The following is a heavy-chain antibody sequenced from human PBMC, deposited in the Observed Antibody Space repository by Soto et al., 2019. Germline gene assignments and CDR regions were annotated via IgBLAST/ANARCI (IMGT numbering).Heavy chain of an antibody. CDR1: GFTVSSNY. CDR2: IYSGGST. J-gene: IGHJ2*01. D-gene: IGHD5-18*01. V-gene: IGHV3-53*01. CDR3: ARDRGGYSYGSYWYFDL. Sequence: GGSLRLSCAASGFTVSSNYMSWVRQAPGKGLEWVSVIYSGGSTYYADSVKGRFTISRDNSKNTLYLQMNSLRAEDTAVYYCARDRGGYSYGSYWYFDLWGRGTLVTVSS.